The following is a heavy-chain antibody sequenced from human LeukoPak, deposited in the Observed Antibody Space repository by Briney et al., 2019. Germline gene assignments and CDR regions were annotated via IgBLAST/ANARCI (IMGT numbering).Heavy chain of an antibody. CDR2: IYYSGST. D-gene: IGHD5-24*01. V-gene: IGHV4-59*12. CDR1: GGSISSYY. CDR3: ARDNRRDGYNSLSGFDY. J-gene: IGHJ4*02. Sequence: SETLSLTCTVSGGSISSYYWSWIRQPPGKGLEWIGYIYYSGSTNYSPSLKSRVTISVDTSKNQFSLKLSSVTAADTAVYYCARDNRRDGYNSLSGFDYWGQGTLVTVSS.